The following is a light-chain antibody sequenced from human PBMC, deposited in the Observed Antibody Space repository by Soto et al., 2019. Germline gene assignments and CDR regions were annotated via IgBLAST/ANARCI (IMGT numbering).Light chain of an antibody. CDR2: KAS. CDR3: QQASSFPPT. V-gene: IGKV1-5*03. Sequence: DIQMTQSPSTLSASVGDRVTITCRASQSIDTWLAWHQQKPGKAPKLLISKASSLESGVPSRFSGSGSGTEFTLTISSLQPDDFATYYCQQASSFPPTFGQGTRLEIK. CDR1: QSIDTW. J-gene: IGKJ5*01.